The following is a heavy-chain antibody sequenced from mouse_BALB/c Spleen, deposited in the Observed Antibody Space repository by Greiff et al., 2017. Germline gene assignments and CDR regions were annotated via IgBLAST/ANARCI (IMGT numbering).Heavy chain of an antibody. D-gene: IGHD2-4*01. CDR1: GYTFTSYT. CDR2: INPSSGYT. Sequence: QVQLQQSAAELARPGASVKMSCKASGYTFTSYTMHWVKQRPGQGLEWIGYINPSSGYTEYNQKFKDKTTLTADKSSSTAYMQLSSLTSEDSAVYYCARYDDDGFAYWGQGTLVTVSA. J-gene: IGHJ3*01. V-gene: IGHV1-4*02. CDR3: ARYDDDGFAY.